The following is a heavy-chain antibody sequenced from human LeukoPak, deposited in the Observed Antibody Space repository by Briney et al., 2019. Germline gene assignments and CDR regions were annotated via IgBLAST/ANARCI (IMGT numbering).Heavy chain of an antibody. CDR3: TRGGYSYGSLRH. Sequence: ASVKVSCKASGYTFSNFPLTWVRQAPGQGLEWVGWISPSNGVKTYAQQFQGRVTLTTDTSTSTVYLDLRRLRSDDTALYYCTRGGYSYGSLRHWGQGTLVTVSS. V-gene: IGHV1-18*01. CDR2: ISPSNGVK. J-gene: IGHJ4*02. CDR1: GYTFSNFP. D-gene: IGHD5-18*01.